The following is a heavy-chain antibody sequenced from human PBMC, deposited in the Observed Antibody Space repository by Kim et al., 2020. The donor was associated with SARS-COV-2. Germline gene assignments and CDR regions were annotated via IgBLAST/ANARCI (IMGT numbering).Heavy chain of an antibody. CDR2: INPSGGST. D-gene: IGHD3-10*01. Sequence: ASVKVSCKASGYTFTSYYMHWVRQAPGQGLEWMGIINPSGGSTSYAQKFQGRVTMTRDTSTSTVYMELSSLRSEDMAVYYCARGAPPSWGVLAFGELDYWGQGTLVTVSS. V-gene: IGHV1-46*01. J-gene: IGHJ4*02. CDR3: ARGAPPSWGVLAFGELDY. CDR1: GYTFTSYY.